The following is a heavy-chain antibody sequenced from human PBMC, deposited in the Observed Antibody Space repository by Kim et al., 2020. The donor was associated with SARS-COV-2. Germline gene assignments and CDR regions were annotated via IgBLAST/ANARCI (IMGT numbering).Heavy chain of an antibody. CDR2: IQSGGRS. CDR1: GDSISSSR. J-gene: IGHJ3*02. CDR3: ARTKVPASYGDVDI. V-gene: IGHV4-4*07. D-gene: IGHD2-2*01. Sequence: SETLSLTCTVSGDSISSSRWSWIRQTAGKGLEWIGRIQSGGRSDYNPSLKSRVPVSLDMSKSQFSLKLTSVTAADTAVYYCARTKVPASYGDVDIWG.